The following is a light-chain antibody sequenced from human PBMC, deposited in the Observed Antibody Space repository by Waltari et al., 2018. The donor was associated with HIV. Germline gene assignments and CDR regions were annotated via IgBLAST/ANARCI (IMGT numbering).Light chain of an antibody. V-gene: IGKV3-11*01. Sequence: EIVLTQSPAALSLSPGERATLSCRASQSVTSYLAWYQQKPGQAPRLLICDASRRATCIPARFSGSGSGTDFTLTISSLQPEDSASYYCQQRSDWHALTFGGGTKVEIK. CDR1: QSVTSY. CDR3: QQRSDWHALT. CDR2: DAS. J-gene: IGKJ4*01.